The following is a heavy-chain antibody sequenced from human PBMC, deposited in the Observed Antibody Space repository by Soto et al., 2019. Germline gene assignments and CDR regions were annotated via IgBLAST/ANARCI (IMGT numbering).Heavy chain of an antibody. Sequence: SETLSLTCTVSGVSVSGYFWSWIRQPPGKGLEWIGYVYYTGSANYNPSLQSRVTISVDTSKDQFSLTVTSVTAADTAVYYCARHGGGGSGWYDYWGQGTLVTVSS. CDR3: ARHGGGGSGWYDY. CDR2: VYYTGSA. D-gene: IGHD6-19*01. CDR1: GVSVSGYF. J-gene: IGHJ4*02. V-gene: IGHV4-59*08.